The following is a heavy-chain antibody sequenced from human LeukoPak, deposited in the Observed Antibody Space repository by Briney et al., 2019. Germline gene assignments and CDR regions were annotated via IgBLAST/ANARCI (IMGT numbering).Heavy chain of an antibody. J-gene: IGHJ4*02. V-gene: IGHV4-59*08. Sequence: PSETLSLACTVSGGSISSYFWSWIRQPPGKGLEWIGYIYYSGSTNYNPSLKSRVTMSVDTSKNQFSLKLSSVTAADTAVYYCARIDRAVAGTIDYWGQGTLVTVSS. CDR1: GGSISSYF. D-gene: IGHD6-19*01. CDR3: ARIDRAVAGTIDY. CDR2: IYYSGST.